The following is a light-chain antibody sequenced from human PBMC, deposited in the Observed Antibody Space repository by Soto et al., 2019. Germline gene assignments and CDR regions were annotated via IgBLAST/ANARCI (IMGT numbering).Light chain of an antibody. V-gene: IGKV1-6*01. CDR1: QGIRSA. CDR2: AAS. J-gene: IGKJ1*01. Sequence: AIHVTRSPSSLSAYVGDSGTITCRSSQGIRSALGWYQQKPGKVPKLLIYAASTLRSGVPSRFSGSGSGRDFTLTISSLQPEDFATYYCLLDYSYFWEFGQGTKVDIK. CDR3: LLDYSYFWE.